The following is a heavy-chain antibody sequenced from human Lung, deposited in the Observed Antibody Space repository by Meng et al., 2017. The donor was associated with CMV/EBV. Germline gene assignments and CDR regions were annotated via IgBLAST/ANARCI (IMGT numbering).Heavy chain of an antibody. D-gene: IGHD3-3*01. V-gene: IGHV4-59*01. J-gene: IGHJ6*02. CDR3: ARFTIFGVVMDGMDV. Sequence: GSLRLXCTVSGGSISSYYWSWIRQPPGKGLEWIGYIYYSGSTNYNPSLKSRVTISVDTSKNQFSLKLSSVTAADTAVYYCARFTIFGVVMDGMDVWGQGTXVTVSS. CDR2: IYYSGST. CDR1: GGSISSYY.